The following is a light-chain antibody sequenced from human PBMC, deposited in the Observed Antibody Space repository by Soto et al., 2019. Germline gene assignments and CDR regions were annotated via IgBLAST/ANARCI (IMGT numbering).Light chain of an antibody. CDR1: QSVSTS. CDR3: QQRGSWPRIT. J-gene: IGKJ5*01. V-gene: IGKV3-11*01. Sequence: EIVLTQSPATLSLSPGERATLSCRASQSVSTSLAWYRQKPGQAPRLLIYDASSRATGVPARFSGSGSGTDFTLTISSLEPEDCAVYYCQQRGSWPRITFGQGTGLDIK. CDR2: DAS.